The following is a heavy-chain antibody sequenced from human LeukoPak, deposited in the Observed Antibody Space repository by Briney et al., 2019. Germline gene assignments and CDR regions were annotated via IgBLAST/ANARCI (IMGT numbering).Heavy chain of an antibody. CDR2: ISYDGSNK. CDR1: GFTFSSYG. CDR3: AKEHYYDSSGYYPSFDY. V-gene: IGHV3-30*18. Sequence: GRSLRLSCAASGFTFSSYGMHWVRQAPGKGLEWVAVISYDGSNKYYADSVKGRFTISRDNSKNTLYLQMNGLRAEDTAVYYCAKEHYYDSSGYYPSFDYWGQGTLVTVSS. D-gene: IGHD3-22*01. J-gene: IGHJ4*02.